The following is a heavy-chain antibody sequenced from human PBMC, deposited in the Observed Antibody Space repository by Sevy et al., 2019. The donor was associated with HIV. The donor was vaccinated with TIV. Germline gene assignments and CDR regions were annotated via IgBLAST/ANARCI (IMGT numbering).Heavy chain of an antibody. CDR3: ARGLYYYGSGSYRAFDI. V-gene: IGHV3-21*01. CDR1: GFTFSSYS. Sequence: GGSLRLSCAASGFTFSSYSMNLVRQAPGKGLEWVSSISSSSSYIYYADSVKGRFTISRDNAKNSLYLQMNSLRAEDTAVYYCARGLYYYGSGSYRAFDIWGQGTMVTVSS. J-gene: IGHJ3*02. D-gene: IGHD3-10*01. CDR2: ISSSSSYI.